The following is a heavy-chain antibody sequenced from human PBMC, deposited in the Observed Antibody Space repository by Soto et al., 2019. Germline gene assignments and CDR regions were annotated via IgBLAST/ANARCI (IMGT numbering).Heavy chain of an antibody. V-gene: IGHV1-46*01. CDR1: GYTFTSCY. D-gene: IGHD3-22*01. Sequence: GASVKVSCKASGYTFTSCYMHWVRQAPGQGHEWMGIINPSGGSTSYAQKFQGRVTMTRDTSTSTVYMELSSLRSEDTAVYYCARDQRLYYYDSSGYYDDAFDIWGQGTMVTVSS. CDR2: INPSGGST. CDR3: ARDQRLYYYDSSGYYDDAFDI. J-gene: IGHJ3*02.